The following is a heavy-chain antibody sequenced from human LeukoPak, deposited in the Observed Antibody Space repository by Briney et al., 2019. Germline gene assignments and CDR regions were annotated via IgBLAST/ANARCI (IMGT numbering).Heavy chain of an antibody. CDR1: GFTFSNYN. D-gene: IGHD6-19*01. J-gene: IGHJ4*02. V-gene: IGHV3-21*01. Sequence: PGGSLRLSCAASGFTFSNYNMNWVRQAPGRGLEWVSSVSSSSSYIYYADSVKGRFTISRDNAKNSLYLQMNSLRPEDTAVYYCARDSISNGWSLYYFDYWGQGTLVSVYS. CDR3: ARDSISNGWSLYYFDY. CDR2: VSSSSSYI.